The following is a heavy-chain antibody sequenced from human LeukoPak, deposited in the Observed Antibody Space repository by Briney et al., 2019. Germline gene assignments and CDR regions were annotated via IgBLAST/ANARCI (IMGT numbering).Heavy chain of an antibody. Sequence: SETLSLTCAVYGGSFSGYYWSWIRQPPGKGLEWIGEINHSGSTNYNPSLKSRVTMSVDTSKNQFSLRLSSVTAADTAVYYCARSSENYFGPWGQGTLVTVSS. CDR3: ARSSENYFGP. V-gene: IGHV4-34*01. CDR2: INHSGST. CDR1: GGSFSGYY. J-gene: IGHJ5*02. D-gene: IGHD3-10*01.